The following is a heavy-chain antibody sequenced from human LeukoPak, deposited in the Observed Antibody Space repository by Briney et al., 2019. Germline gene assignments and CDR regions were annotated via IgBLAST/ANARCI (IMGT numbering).Heavy chain of an antibody. CDR3: AKDKGAVQQLAFDY. Sequence: PGRSLRLSCAASRFTFGDYAMHWVRQAPGKGLEWVSGISWNSGSIGYADSVKGRFTISRDNAKNSLYLQMNSLRAEDMALYYCAKDKGAVQQLAFDYWGQGTLVTVSS. CDR2: ISWNSGSI. J-gene: IGHJ4*02. CDR1: RFTFGDYA. V-gene: IGHV3-9*03. D-gene: IGHD6-13*01.